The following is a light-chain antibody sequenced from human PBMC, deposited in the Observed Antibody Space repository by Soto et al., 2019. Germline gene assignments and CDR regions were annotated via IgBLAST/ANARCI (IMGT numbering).Light chain of an antibody. J-gene: IGKJ1*01. CDR1: QSASSSY. CDR2: GAS. Sequence: EIVLTQSPGTLSLSPGERATLSCRASQSASSSYLAWYQQKPGQAPRLLIYGASSRATGIPDRFSGSGSGTDFTLTISRLEPEDFAVYYCQQYGSSGTFGQGTKVDIK. CDR3: QQYGSSGT. V-gene: IGKV3-20*01.